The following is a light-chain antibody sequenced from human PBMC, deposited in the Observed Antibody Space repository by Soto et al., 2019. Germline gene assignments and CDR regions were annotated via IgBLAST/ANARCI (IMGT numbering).Light chain of an antibody. J-gene: IGKJ4*01. CDR3: LQRSKWPLT. CDR1: QSINRD. CDR2: DAS. Sequence: EIVLTQSQATLSLSPGDRATLSCRASQSINRDLAWYQQKPGQAPRLLIYDASNRATGIPARFSGSGSGTDFTLTISSLEPEDFAIYYCLQRSKWPLTFGGGTKVE. V-gene: IGKV3-11*01.